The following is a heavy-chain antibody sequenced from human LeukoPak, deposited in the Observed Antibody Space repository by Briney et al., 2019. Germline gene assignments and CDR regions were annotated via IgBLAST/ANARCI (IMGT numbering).Heavy chain of an antibody. Sequence: SESLSLTCTVTGGSITSFHWSWIRQTPGKGLERIGYITYSGSTNYNPSLKSRVSMSLDTSKNQFSLKLTSVTAADTAVYYCARVLTVYSAYGPRFDPWGQGTLVTVSS. CDR1: GGSITSFH. J-gene: IGHJ5*02. D-gene: IGHD5-12*01. CDR2: ITYSGST. CDR3: ARVLTVYSAYGPRFDP. V-gene: IGHV4-59*01.